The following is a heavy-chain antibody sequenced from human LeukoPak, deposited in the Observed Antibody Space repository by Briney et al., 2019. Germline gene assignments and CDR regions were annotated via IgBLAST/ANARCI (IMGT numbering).Heavy chain of an antibody. CDR3: ASARYASVDY. V-gene: IGHV1-46*01. J-gene: IGHJ4*02. CDR1: GYTFTSYY. CDR2: INPSGGST. Sequence: GASVKVSCKASGYTFTSYYMRSVRQAPGQGLEWMGIINPSGGSTSYAQKFQGRVTMTRDTSTSTVYMELSSLRSEDTAVYYCASARYASVDYWGQGTLVTVSS. D-gene: IGHD3-10*01.